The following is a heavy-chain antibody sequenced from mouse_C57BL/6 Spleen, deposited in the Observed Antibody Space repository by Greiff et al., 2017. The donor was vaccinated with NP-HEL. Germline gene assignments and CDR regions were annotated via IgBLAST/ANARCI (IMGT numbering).Heavy chain of an antibody. D-gene: IGHD1-1*01. V-gene: IGHV1-55*01. CDR1: GYTFTSYW. Sequence: QVQLQQPGAELVKPGASVKMSCKASGYTFTSYWITWVKQRPGQGLEWIGDIYPGSGSTNYNEKFKSKATLTVDTSSSTAYMQLSSLTSEDSAVYYCARGGTTVVRYAMDYWGQGTSVTVSS. CDR2: IYPGSGST. J-gene: IGHJ4*01. CDR3: ARGGTTVVRYAMDY.